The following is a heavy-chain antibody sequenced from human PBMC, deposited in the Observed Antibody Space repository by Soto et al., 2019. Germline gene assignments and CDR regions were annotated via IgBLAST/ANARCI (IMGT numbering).Heavy chain of an antibody. CDR3: AKNRGRVTTSWNFDY. CDR1: GFTFSRYR. V-gene: IGHV3-74*01. J-gene: IGHJ4*02. Sequence: PGESLRLSCPASGFTFSRYRIHWLRQPPGKGLVWVSRINSERSSTYYADSVKGRFTISRDNAKNTLYLQMNSLRAEDTAVYYCAKNRGRVTTSWNFDYWGQGTLVTVSS. D-gene: IGHD4-17*01. CDR2: INSERSST.